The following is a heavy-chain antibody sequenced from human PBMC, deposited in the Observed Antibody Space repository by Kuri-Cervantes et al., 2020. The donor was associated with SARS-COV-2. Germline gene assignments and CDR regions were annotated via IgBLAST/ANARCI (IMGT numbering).Heavy chain of an antibody. CDR2: IYYSGST. Sequence: ESLKISCTVSGGSISSSSYYWGWIRQPPGKGLEWIGSIYYSGSTYYNPSLKSRVTISVDTSKNQFSLKLSSVTAADTAVYYCARAGVLRFLPTGYWGQGTLVTVSS. CDR3: ARAGVLRFLPTGY. J-gene: IGHJ4*02. CDR1: GGSISSSSYY. V-gene: IGHV4-39*01. D-gene: IGHD3-3*01.